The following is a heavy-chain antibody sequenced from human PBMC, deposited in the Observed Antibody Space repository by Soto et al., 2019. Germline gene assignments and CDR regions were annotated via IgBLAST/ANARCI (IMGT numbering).Heavy chain of an antibody. V-gene: IGHV4-31*03. CDR3: ARGLGHYYDSTPIFHFDY. D-gene: IGHD3-22*01. CDR1: GGSISSGGYY. Sequence: SETLSLSCTVSGGSISSGGYYWSWIRQHPGKGLEWIGYIYYSGSTYYNPSLKSRVTISVDTSKNQFSLKLSSVTAADTAVYYCARGLGHYYDSTPIFHFDYWGQGTLVTVSS. J-gene: IGHJ4*02. CDR2: IYYSGST.